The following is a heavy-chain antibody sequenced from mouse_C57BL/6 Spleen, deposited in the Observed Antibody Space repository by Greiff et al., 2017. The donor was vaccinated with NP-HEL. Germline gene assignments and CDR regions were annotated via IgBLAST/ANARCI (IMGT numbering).Heavy chain of an antibody. J-gene: IGHJ3*01. CDR2: IWSGGST. CDR1: GFSLTSYG. Sequence: QVQLQQSGPGLVQPSQSLSITCTVSGFSLTSYGVHWVRQSPGKGLEWLGVIWSGGSTDYYAAFISRLGISKDNSKSQVFFKMNSLQADGTAIYYCAKGGYPLGFAYWGQGTLGTVSA. V-gene: IGHV2-2*01. CDR3: AKGGYPLGFAY. D-gene: IGHD2-2*01.